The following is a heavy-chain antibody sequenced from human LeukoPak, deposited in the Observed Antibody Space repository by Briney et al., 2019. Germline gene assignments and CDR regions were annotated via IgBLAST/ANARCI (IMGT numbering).Heavy chain of an antibody. V-gene: IGHV3-74*01. CDR1: GFTFTDHW. CDR2: IKTDGSIR. Sequence: PGGSLRLSCAASGFTFTDHWMHWVRQAPGKGLVWVSRIKTDGSIRGYADSVKGRFTISRDNAKNTLYLRMNSLRAEDTAVYYCARDYYGLFDYWGQGTLVTVSS. CDR3: ARDYYGLFDY. D-gene: IGHD3-10*01. J-gene: IGHJ4*02.